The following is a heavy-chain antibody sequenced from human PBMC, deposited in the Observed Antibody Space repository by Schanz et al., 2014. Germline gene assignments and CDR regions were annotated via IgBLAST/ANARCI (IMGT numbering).Heavy chain of an antibody. J-gene: IGHJ4*02. D-gene: IGHD3-3*01. V-gene: IGHV1-3*04. CDR3: ARSAGRVVGSGDYTRFDY. CDR1: EYSFTSYS. CDR2: INTGSGDT. Sequence: QVHLVQSGAEVKRPGASVKVSCKASEYSFTSYSMHWVRQAPGQRLEWMGWINTGSGDTKYSQNFQGRVTITRDTTDTTANTALRKLSTDRTAVYSVARSAGRVVGSGDYTRFDYWGQGTLVTVSS.